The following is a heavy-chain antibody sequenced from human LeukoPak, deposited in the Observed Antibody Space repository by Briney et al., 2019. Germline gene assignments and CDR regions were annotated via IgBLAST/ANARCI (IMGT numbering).Heavy chain of an antibody. CDR2: ISGSGGST. CDR3: AKDSSGGVYDILTGLSFDY. V-gene: IGHV3-23*01. Sequence: GGSLRLSCAASGFTFSSYAMSWVRQAPGKGLEWVSAISGSGGSTYYADSVKGRFTISRDNSENTLYLQMNSLRAEDTAVYYCAKDSSGGVYDILTGLSFDYWGQGTLVTVSS. D-gene: IGHD3-9*01. J-gene: IGHJ4*02. CDR1: GFTFSSYA.